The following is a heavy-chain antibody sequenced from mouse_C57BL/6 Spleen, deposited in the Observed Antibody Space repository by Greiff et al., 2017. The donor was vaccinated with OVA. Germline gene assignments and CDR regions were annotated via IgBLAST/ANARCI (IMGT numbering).Heavy chain of an antibody. D-gene: IGHD1-1*01. V-gene: IGHV3-6*01. CDR3: ATPRSSYWYFDV. CDR1: GYSITSGYY. CDR2: ISYDGSN. J-gene: IGHJ1*03. Sequence: EVKLLESGPGLVKPSQSLSLTCSVTGYSITSGYYWNWIRQFPGNKLEWMGYISYDGSNNYNPSLKNRISITRDTSKNQFFLKLNSVTTEDTATYYCATPRSSYWYFDVGGTGTTVTVSS.